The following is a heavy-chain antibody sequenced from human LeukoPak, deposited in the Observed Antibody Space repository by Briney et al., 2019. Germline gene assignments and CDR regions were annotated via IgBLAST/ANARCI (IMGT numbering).Heavy chain of an antibody. CDR1: GYTFTGYY. J-gene: IGHJ3*02. CDR3: TRDHLAAAGSDAFDI. Sequence: ASVKVSCKASGYTFTGYYMHWVRQAPGQGLEWMGWINPNSGGTNYAQKFQGRVTMTRDTSISTAYMDLRSLRSDDTAVYYCTRDHLAAAGSDAFDIWGQGTMVTVSS. D-gene: IGHD6-13*01. V-gene: IGHV1-2*02. CDR2: INPNSGGT.